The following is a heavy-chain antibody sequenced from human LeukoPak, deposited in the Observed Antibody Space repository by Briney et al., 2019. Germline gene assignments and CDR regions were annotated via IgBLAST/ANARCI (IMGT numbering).Heavy chain of an antibody. V-gene: IGHV1-18*01. CDR3: ATSRLQLTFDY. J-gene: IGHJ4*02. Sequence: EASVKVSCKASGYTFTSYGISWVRQAPGQGLEWMGWISAYIGNTNYAQKFQGRVTMTTDTSTSTAYMELRSLRSDDTAVYYCATSRLQLTFDYWGQGTLVTVSS. CDR1: GYTFTSYG. D-gene: IGHD4-11*01. CDR2: ISAYIGNT.